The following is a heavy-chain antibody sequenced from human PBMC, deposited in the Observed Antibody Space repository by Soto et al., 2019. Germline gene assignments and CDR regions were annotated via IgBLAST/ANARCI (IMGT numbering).Heavy chain of an antibody. CDR2: ISYDGSNK. D-gene: IGHD3-16*01. Sequence: QVQLVESGGGVVQPGRSLRLSCAASGFTFSSYAMHWVRQAPGKGLEWVAVISYDGSNKYYADSVKGRFTISRDNSKNTLYLQMNSLRAEDTAVYYCARGWGGDDRAFDIWGRGTMVTVSS. CDR1: GFTFSSYA. CDR3: ARGWGGDDRAFDI. V-gene: IGHV3-30-3*01. J-gene: IGHJ3*02.